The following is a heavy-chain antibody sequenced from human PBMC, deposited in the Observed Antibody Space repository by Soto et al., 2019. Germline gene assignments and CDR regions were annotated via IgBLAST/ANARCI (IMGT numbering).Heavy chain of an antibody. J-gene: IGHJ4*02. Sequence: EVQLVESGGGLVQPGGSLRLSCAASGFIFSDHYMDWVRQAPGKGREWVGRTRNKANSHTTEYAASVKGRFTISRDDSKNSLYLQMNSLKIEDTAVYYCARATTVTDYWGQGTLVTVSS. CDR2: TRNKANSHTT. CDR1: GFIFSDHY. CDR3: ARATTVTDY. D-gene: IGHD4-17*01. V-gene: IGHV3-72*01.